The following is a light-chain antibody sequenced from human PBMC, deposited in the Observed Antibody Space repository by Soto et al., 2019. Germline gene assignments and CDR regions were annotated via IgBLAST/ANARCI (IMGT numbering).Light chain of an antibody. CDR2: DNN. V-gene: IGLV1-51*01. J-gene: IGLJ2*01. Sequence: QSVLTQPPSVSAAPGQKVTISCSGSSSNIGNNYVSWYQQLPGTAPKLLIYDNNERPSGIPDRFSGSKSGTSATLDITGLQTGDEADYYCATWDSSLSAGVFGGGTKLTVL. CDR3: ATWDSSLSAGV. CDR1: SSNIGNNY.